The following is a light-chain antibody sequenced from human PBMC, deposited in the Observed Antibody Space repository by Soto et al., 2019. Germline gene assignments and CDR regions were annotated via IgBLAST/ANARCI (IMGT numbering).Light chain of an antibody. CDR3: AVWDDGLNGYV. J-gene: IGLJ1*01. CDR2: AHI. CDR1: RSNVGTNL. Sequence: QSVLTQPPSASGTPGQRVTISCSGRRSNVGTNLVNWYQQLPGTAPKLLIYAHIQRPSGVPDRFSGSTSGTSASLAISGLQSEDEAEYYCAVWDDGLNGYVFGTGTKLTVL. V-gene: IGLV1-44*01.